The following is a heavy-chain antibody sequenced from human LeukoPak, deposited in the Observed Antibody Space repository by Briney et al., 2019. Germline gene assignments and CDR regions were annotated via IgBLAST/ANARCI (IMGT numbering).Heavy chain of an antibody. CDR2: IKQDGSEK. V-gene: IGHV3-7*01. Sequence: GGSLRLSWAASGFTFSSYWMSWVRQAPGKGLEWVANIKQDGSEKNYVDSVKGRFTISRDNAKKSLYLQMNSLRAEDSAVYYCARMGSSSSAYWGQGTLVTVSS. D-gene: IGHD6-6*01. J-gene: IGHJ4*02. CDR3: ARMGSSSSAY. CDR1: GFTFSSYW.